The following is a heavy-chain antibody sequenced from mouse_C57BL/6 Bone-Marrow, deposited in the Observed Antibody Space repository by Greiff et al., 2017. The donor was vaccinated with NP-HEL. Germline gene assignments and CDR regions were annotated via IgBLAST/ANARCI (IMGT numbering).Heavy chain of an antibody. Sequence: QVQLQQSGAELMKPGSSLPLSFNSTGYTFTGYWIEWVKQRPGHGLEWIGEILPGSGSTNDNEKFKGKATFTADTSSNTAYMQLSSLTTEDSAIYYCARTSHYYGSTCMDYWGQGTSVTVSS. CDR2: ILPGSGST. D-gene: IGHD1-1*01. CDR1: GYTFTGYW. CDR3: ARTSHYYGSTCMDY. V-gene: IGHV1-9*01. J-gene: IGHJ4*01.